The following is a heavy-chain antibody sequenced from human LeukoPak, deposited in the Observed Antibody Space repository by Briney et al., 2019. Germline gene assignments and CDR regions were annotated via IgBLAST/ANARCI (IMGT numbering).Heavy chain of an antibody. V-gene: IGHV4-39*01. Sequence: PSETLSLTCTVSGGSISSSSYYWGWIRQPPGKGPEWIGTIYYSGSAYYNPSLKSRVTISVDTSKNQFSLKLSSVTATDTAVYYCARGTAYFDIDYWGRGTLVTVSS. J-gene: IGHJ4*02. D-gene: IGHD3-9*01. CDR3: ARGTAYFDIDY. CDR1: GGSISSSSYY. CDR2: IYYSGSA.